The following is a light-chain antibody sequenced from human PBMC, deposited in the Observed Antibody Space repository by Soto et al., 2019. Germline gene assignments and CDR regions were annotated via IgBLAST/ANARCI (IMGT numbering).Light chain of an antibody. J-gene: IGLJ3*02. CDR2: GNS. Sequence: QSVLTQPPSESGAPGRRVTISCTGSSSNIGAGHALHWYQHLPGAAPKLLMYGNSDRPSGVPDRFSGSKSGTSASLAITGLQPEDESDYYCQSYDDSLSGWVFGGGTKLTVL. V-gene: IGLV1-40*01. CDR1: SSNIGAGHA. CDR3: QSYDDSLSGWV.